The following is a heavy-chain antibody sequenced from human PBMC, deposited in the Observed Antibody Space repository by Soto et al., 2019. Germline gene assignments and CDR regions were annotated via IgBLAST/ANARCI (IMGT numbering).Heavy chain of an antibody. CDR2: IIPIFGTA. D-gene: IGHD6-13*01. Sequence: QVQLVQSGAEVKKPGSSVKVSCKASGGTFSSYAISWVRQAPGQGLEWTGGIIPIFGTANYAQKFQGRVTIAAGESTSTAYMELSRLRAEDTAVYYCARELMAAAVGYHYGMDVWGQGTTVTVAS. J-gene: IGHJ6*02. V-gene: IGHV1-69*01. CDR1: GGTFSSYA. CDR3: ARELMAAAVGYHYGMDV.